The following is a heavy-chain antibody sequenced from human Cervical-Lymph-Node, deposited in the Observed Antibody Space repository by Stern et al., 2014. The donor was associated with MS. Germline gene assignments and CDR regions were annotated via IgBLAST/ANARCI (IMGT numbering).Heavy chain of an antibody. CDR1: GFTFSSYA. CDR2: IWYDGSNK. J-gene: IGHJ1*01. CDR3: AREGGNTAEYFQH. Sequence: DQLVESGGGVVQPGRSLRLSCVAAGFTFSSYAMHWVRQAPGKGLEWVAVIWYDGSNKFYADSVKGRFTISRDNSKNTLYLQMNSLRGEDTAVYYCAREGGNTAEYFQHWGQGTLVTVSS. V-gene: IGHV3-33*01. D-gene: IGHD4-23*01.